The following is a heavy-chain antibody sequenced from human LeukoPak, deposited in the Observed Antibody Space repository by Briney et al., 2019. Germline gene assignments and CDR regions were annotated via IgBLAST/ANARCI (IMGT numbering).Heavy chain of an antibody. CDR2: ISDSGGST. CDR1: GVTFSTYG. D-gene: IGHD1-26*01. Sequence: GGSLRLSCAASGVTFSTYGMSWVRQAPGKGLEWVSVISDSGGSTYYADSVKGRFTISRDNAKNSLYLQMNSLRAEDTAVYYCARDGGYSGSYSDYWGQGTLVTVSS. J-gene: IGHJ4*02. V-gene: IGHV3-23*01. CDR3: ARDGGYSGSYSDY.